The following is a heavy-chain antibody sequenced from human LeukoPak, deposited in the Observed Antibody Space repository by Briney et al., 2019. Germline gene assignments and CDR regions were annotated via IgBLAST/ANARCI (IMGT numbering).Heavy chain of an antibody. CDR3: ARVVTPRYCSSPSCYWKGWFHP. J-gene: IGHJ5*02. CDR2: IIPIFGTA. CDR1: GGTLSRFA. Sequence: GASVKVSCKTSGGTLSRFAISWVRQAPGQGLEWMGEIIPIFGTASYAQKFQGRVTITADESTSTAYMELSSLRSEDTAVYYCARVVTPRYCSSPSCYWKGWFHPWGQGTLVIASS. D-gene: IGHD2-2*01. V-gene: IGHV1-69*13.